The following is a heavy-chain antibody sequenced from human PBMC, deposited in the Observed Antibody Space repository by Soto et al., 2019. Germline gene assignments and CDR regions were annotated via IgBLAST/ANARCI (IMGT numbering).Heavy chain of an antibody. J-gene: IGHJ6*03. CDR2: ISSSGGST. CDR3: AKYVLAQLQSYYYYYMDV. Sequence: PGGSLRLSCAASGFTFSNYAMNWVRQAPGKGLEWVSAISSSGGSTYYADSVKGRFTISRDNSKNTLYLQMNSLRAEDTAVYYCAKYVLAQLQSYYYYYMDVWGKGTTVTVSS. D-gene: IGHD2-2*01. V-gene: IGHV3-23*01. CDR1: GFTFSNYA.